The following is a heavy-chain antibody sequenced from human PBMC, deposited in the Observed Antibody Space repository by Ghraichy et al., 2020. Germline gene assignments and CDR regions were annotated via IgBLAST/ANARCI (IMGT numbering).Heavy chain of an antibody. Sequence: SQTLSLTCTVSGGSISSYYWSWIRQSPGKGLEWIGYIAYRGSTIYNPSLKSRVTISLDTSKNQFFLKLSSVTAADTAVYYCARFFEYYYDSSDYYFDYWGQGTLVTVSS. D-gene: IGHD3-22*01. V-gene: IGHV4-59*01. J-gene: IGHJ4*02. CDR3: ARFFEYYYDSSDYYFDY. CDR1: GGSISSYY. CDR2: IAYRGST.